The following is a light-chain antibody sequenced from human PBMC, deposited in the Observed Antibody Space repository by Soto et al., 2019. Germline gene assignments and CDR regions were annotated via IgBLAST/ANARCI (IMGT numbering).Light chain of an antibody. J-gene: IGLJ1*01. V-gene: IGLV2-14*01. CDR2: EVS. CDR3: SSFRSGSTL. CDR1: SSDVGGSNF. Sequence: QSVLTQPASVSASPGQSITISCTGTSSDVGGSNFVSWYQQHPGKPPKLMIYEVSNRPSGVSSRFSGSKSGNTASLTISGLQPEDEADYYCSSFRSGSTLFGTGTKLTVL.